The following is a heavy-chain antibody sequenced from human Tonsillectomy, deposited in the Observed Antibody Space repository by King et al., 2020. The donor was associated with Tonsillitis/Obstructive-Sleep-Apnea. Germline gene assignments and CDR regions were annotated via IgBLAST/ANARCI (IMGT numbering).Heavy chain of an antibody. V-gene: IGHV3-7*04. CDR3: TRGQTGTTKF. D-gene: IGHD1-7*01. Sequence: VQLVESGGGLVQPGGSLRLSCAPSGFTFNNYWMNWVRQAPGKGLEWVANIRQDGREKFYVDSVKGRFTISRDNTKNSLSLQMNSLRAEDMAVYYCTRGQTGTTKFWGQGILVTVSS. CDR2: IRQDGREK. CDR1: GFTFNNYW. J-gene: IGHJ4*02.